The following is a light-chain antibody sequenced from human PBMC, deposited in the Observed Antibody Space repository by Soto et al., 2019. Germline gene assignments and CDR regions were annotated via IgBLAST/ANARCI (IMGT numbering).Light chain of an antibody. CDR2: GIS. CDR1: HTISSSY. V-gene: IGKV3-20*01. J-gene: IGKJ4*01. CDR3: QQYGSSPLA. Sequence: LKKSPATVHFYPPHKPTLSCMASHTISSSYLAWYQQKPGQAPRLLMYGISRRATGIPDRFSGSGSGTDFTLTITRLEPEDFAVYYCQQYGSSPLAFGGGSKVDIK.